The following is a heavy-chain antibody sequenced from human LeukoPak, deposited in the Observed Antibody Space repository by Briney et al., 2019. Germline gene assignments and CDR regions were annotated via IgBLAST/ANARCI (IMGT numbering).Heavy chain of an antibody. D-gene: IGHD2-8*01. Sequence: GGSLRLSCAASGFTFSSDWMHWVRQAPGKGPVWVSRINGDGSSTSYADSVEGRFTISRDNVQNTLYLQMNSLRVEDTAVYYCARVSSSFGAYFDSWGQGTLVTVSS. CDR1: GFTFSSDW. V-gene: IGHV3-74*01. J-gene: IGHJ4*02. CDR2: INGDGSST. CDR3: ARVSSSFGAYFDS.